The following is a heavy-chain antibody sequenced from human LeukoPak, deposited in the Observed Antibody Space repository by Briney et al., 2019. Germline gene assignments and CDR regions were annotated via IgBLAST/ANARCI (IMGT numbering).Heavy chain of an antibody. D-gene: IGHD3-22*01. J-gene: IGHJ4*02. CDR3: ARDRYYYDSSREGYYFDY. CDR1: GGSISSSSYY. CDR2: IYYSGST. V-gene: IGHV4-39*07. Sequence: SETLSLTCTVSGGSISSSSYYWGWIRQPPGKGLEWIGSIYYSGSTYYNPSLKSRVTISVDTSKNQFSLKLSSVTAADTAVYYCARDRYYYDSSREGYYFDYWGQGTLVTVSS.